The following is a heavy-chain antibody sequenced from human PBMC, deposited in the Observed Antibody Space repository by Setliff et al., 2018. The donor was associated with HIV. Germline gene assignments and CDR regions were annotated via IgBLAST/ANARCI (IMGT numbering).Heavy chain of an antibody. CDR1: GFNFKNAW. D-gene: IGHD6-13*01. V-gene: IGHV3-7*01. CDR3: ARGLYSSSWYVGGFDI. Sequence: PGGSLRLSCAGSGFNFKNAWMSWVRQAPGKGLEWVANIKQDGSEKYYVDSVKGRFTISRDNAKNSLYLQMNSLRVEDTAVYWCARGLYSSSWYVGGFDIWGQGTMVTVSS. CDR2: IKQDGSEK. J-gene: IGHJ3*02.